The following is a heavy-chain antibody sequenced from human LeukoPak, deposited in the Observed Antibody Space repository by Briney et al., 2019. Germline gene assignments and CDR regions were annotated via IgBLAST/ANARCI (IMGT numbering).Heavy chain of an antibody. CDR2: ISKSGRNT. D-gene: IGHD1-1*01. CDR3: ARNAACTTSTCYKQIDS. CDR1: GFTFSSYA. J-gene: IGHJ4*02. Sequence: GGSLRLSCAASGFTFSSYAMSWVRQAPGKGLEWVSFISKSGRNTDYADSVKGRFTISRDDAKNSLYLQLNSLRADDTGVYYCARNAACTTSTCYKQIDSWGQGTLVTVSS. V-gene: IGHV3-48*03.